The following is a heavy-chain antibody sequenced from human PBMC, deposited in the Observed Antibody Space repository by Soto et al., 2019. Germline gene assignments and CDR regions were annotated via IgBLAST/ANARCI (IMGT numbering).Heavy chain of an antibody. V-gene: IGHV3-48*03. Sequence: GSLRLSCAASGFTFSSYEMNWVRQAPGKGLEWVSYISSSGSTIYYADSVKGRFTISRDNAKNSLYLQMNSLRAEDTAVYYCAREDCSSTSCYGMDVWGQGTTVTVSS. D-gene: IGHD2-2*01. CDR1: GFTFSSYE. CDR2: ISSSGSTI. J-gene: IGHJ6*02. CDR3: AREDCSSTSCYGMDV.